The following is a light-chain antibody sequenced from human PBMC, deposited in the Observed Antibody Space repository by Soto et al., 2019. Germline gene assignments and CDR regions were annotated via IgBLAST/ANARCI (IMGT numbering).Light chain of an antibody. CDR3: AAWEDSLNGYV. Sequence: QPVRNQPPSGYGTPGQGGPIFCSGITSNIGSNTVNWYQQLPGTAPKLLIYNNNQRPSGVPDRFSGSKSGTSASLAIGGLQSEDEADYYCAAWEDSLNGYVFVTGA. V-gene: IGLV1-44*01. CDR2: NNN. CDR1: TSNIGSNT. J-gene: IGLJ1*01.